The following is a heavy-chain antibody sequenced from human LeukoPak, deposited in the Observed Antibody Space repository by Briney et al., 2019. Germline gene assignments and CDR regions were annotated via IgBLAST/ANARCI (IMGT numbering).Heavy chain of an antibody. V-gene: IGHV5-51*01. CDR1: GYSFTSYW. J-gene: IGHJ4*02. CDR3: ARDPDDSSGYYFDY. Sequence: GESLKISCKGSGYSFTSYWIGWVRQMPGKGLEWMGIIYAADSDTRYSPSFQGQVTISADKSISTAYLQWSGLKASDTAMYYCARDPDDSSGYYFDYWGQGTLVTVSS. CDR2: IYAADSDT. D-gene: IGHD3-22*01.